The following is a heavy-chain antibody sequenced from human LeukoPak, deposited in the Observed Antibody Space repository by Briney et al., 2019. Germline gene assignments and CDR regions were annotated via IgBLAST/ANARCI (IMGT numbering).Heavy chain of an antibody. J-gene: IGHJ4*02. V-gene: IGHV1-24*01. Sequence: AASVKVSCKVSGYTLTELSMHWVRQAPGKGLEWMGGFDPEDGETIYAQKFQGRVTMNEDTSTDTAYMELSSLRSEDTAVYYCATGVQLWLSYWGQGTLVTVSS. CDR1: GYTLTELS. CDR3: ATGVQLWLSY. CDR2: FDPEDGET. D-gene: IGHD5-18*01.